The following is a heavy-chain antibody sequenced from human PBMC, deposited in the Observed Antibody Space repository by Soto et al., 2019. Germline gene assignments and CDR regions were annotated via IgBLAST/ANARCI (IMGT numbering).Heavy chain of an antibody. J-gene: IGHJ6*02. CDR1: GYSISSGNY. CDR3: RSSTSCYDESCVDG. V-gene: IGHV4-38-2*01. D-gene: IGHD2-2*01. CDR2: LYHIGST. Sequence: SETLSLTCAVAGYSISSGNYWAWIRQPPGRGLEWIGSLYHIGSTHYNTFLKSRVTISVDTSKNHFSLELSSVTVADTAIYYCRSSTSCYDESCVDGWGQGTMVTVSS.